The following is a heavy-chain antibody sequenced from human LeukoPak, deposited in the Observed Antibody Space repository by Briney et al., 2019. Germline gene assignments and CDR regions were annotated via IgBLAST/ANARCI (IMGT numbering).Heavy chain of an antibody. CDR1: GGTFSSYG. CDR2: IIPILGTT. Sequence: SVKVSCKASGGTFSSYGISWVRQAPGQGLEWMGRIIPILGTTNYVEKFQGRVTITTDEPTTTVYMELSSLRSEDTALYYCARGGATYYYDSSSYYEGAYDIWGQGTMVTVSS. CDR3: ARGGATYYYDSSSYYEGAYDI. D-gene: IGHD3-22*01. V-gene: IGHV1-69*11. J-gene: IGHJ3*02.